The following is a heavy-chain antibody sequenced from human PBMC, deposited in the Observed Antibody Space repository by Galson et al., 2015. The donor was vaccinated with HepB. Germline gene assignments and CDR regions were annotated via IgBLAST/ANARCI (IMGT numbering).Heavy chain of an antibody. V-gene: IGHV3-30*18. D-gene: IGHD2-8*01. CDR3: AKMAPAMLYAPIYQYGMDV. J-gene: IGHJ6*02. CDR1: GFTFSNYG. CDR2: ISYDGSNK. Sequence: SLRLSCATSGFTFSNYGMHWVRQAPGKGLEWVAVISYDGSNKYYIDSVKGRFTISRDNSKNTLYLQMNSLRAEDTAVYYCAKMAPAMLYAPIYQYGMDVWGQGTTVTVSS.